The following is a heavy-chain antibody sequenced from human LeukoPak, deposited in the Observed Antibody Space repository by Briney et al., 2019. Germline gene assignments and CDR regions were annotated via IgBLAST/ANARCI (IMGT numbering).Heavy chain of an antibody. D-gene: IGHD3-10*01. CDR3: AKDELRLDAFDI. CDR1: GFTFDDYA. J-gene: IGHJ3*02. Sequence: GGPLNLSFAASGFTFDDYAMPWFRQAPGKGLDWVSLISGDGGSKYYADSVKGRFTIYRDNRKNSLYLQMNSLRTEDNALYYCAKDELRLDAFDIWGQGTMVTVSS. CDR2: ISGDGGSK. V-gene: IGHV3-43*02.